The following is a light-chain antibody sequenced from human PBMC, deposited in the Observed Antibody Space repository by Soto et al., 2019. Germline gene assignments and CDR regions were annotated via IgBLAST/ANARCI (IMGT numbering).Light chain of an antibody. J-gene: IGKJ4*01. Sequence: DIQMTQSPSTLSASVGDRVTITCRAGQNINGWLAWYQQRPGKAPNLLIHKASILEVGVPSRFSGSASGTEFTLIILSLQPDDFAFYFCLQYNVYPLSFGGGTKVEIK. CDR2: KAS. V-gene: IGKV1-5*03. CDR3: LQYNVYPLS. CDR1: QNINGW.